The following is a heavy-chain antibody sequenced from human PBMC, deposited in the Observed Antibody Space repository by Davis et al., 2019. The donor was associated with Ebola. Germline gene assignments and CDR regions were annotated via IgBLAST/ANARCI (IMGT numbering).Heavy chain of an antibody. CDR3: ARDKWSREGQSGYGLDY. V-gene: IGHV1-46*01. CDR1: GYTFTSYY. CDR2: INPSGGST. D-gene: IGHD5-12*01. Sequence: ASVKVSCKASGYTFTSYYMHWVRQAPGQGLEWMGIINPSGGSTSYAQKFQGRVTMTRDTSTSTVYMELSSLRSEDTAVYYCARDKWSREGQSGYGLDYWGQGTLVTVSS. J-gene: IGHJ4*02.